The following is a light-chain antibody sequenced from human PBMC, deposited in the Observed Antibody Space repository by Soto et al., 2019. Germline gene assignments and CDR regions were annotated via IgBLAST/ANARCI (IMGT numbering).Light chain of an antibody. CDR2: GAS. CDR1: HSVSGSS. J-gene: IGKJ2*02. Sequence: VLTQSPGTLSLSPGERATLSCSTSHSVSGSSFAWYQQKPGQAPRLLIYGASNRATGIPDRFSGSGSGTDLTLNISRLEPEDYAVYYCQQYTYSPRTFGQGTELDIK. V-gene: IGKV3-20*01. CDR3: QQYTYSPRT.